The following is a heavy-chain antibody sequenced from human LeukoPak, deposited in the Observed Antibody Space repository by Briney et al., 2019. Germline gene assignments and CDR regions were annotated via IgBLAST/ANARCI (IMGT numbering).Heavy chain of an antibody. CDR1: GFTFSSYG. Sequence: GGSLRLSCAASGFTFSSYGMHWVRQAPGKGPEWVAVISYDGSNKYYADSVKGRFTISRDNSKNTLYLQMNSLRAEDTAVYYCAKDRGGDYYYYGMDVWGQGTTVTVSS. CDR2: ISYDGSNK. CDR3: AKDRGGDYYYYGMDV. V-gene: IGHV3-30*18. J-gene: IGHJ6*02.